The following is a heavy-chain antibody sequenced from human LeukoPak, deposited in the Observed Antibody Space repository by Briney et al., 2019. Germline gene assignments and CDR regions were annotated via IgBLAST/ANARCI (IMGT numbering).Heavy chain of an antibody. CDR1: GFTFSIYT. V-gene: IGHV3-21*01. D-gene: IGHD2-2*01. J-gene: IGHJ4*02. CDR3: ARGYQLLSYYFDY. Sequence: GGSLRLSCAASGFTFSIYTTNWDRHPPEEGLEWVSSISSSSSYIYYADSVKGRFTISRDNAKNSLYLQMNSLRAEDTAVYYCARGYQLLSYYFDYWGQGTLVTVSS. CDR2: ISSSSSYI.